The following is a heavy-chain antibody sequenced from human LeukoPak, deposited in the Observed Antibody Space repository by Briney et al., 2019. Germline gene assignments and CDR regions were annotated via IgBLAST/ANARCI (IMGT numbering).Heavy chain of an antibody. D-gene: IGHD5-24*01. V-gene: IGHV3-20*01. CDR2: INWNGGST. J-gene: IGHJ3*02. CDR3: ARDVQRRLQSRDAFDI. CDR1: GITFDDYG. Sequence: GGSLRLSCAASGITFDDYGMSWVRQAPGKGLEWVSGINWNGGSTGYADSVKGRFTISRDNAKNSLYLQMNSLRAEDTALYHCARDVQRRLQSRDAFDIWGQGTMVTVSS.